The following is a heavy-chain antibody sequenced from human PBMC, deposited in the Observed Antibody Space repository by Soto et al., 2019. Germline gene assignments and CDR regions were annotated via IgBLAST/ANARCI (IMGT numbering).Heavy chain of an antibody. CDR3: AREGYSSSWYLAGAFDL. D-gene: IGHD6-13*01. Sequence: PSETLSLTCTVSGGSISVYYWTWIRRPPGKELEWIGYISYTGSTNYNPSLKSRVTISVDTSKNQFSLKLSSVTAADTAVYYCAREGYSSSWYLAGAFDLWGQGTMVTVSS. V-gene: IGHV4-59*01. J-gene: IGHJ3*01. CDR1: GGSISVYY. CDR2: ISYTGST.